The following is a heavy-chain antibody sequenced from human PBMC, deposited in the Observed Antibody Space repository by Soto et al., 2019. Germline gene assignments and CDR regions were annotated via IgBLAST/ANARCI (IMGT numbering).Heavy chain of an antibody. CDR3: ARVDGISVTTANWYFDL. D-gene: IGHD2-8*01. CDR2: ISRRSTYI. Sequence: EEQLVESGGGLVKVGGSLRLSCAASGFTFSSFGMNWVRQAPGKGLEWVSCISRRSTYIYSAVSLKGSFTISRDNAKNTLYLQINDVRVEDTAVYYCARVDGISVTTANWYFDLWGRGTPVTVSS. V-gene: IGHV3-21*01. J-gene: IGHJ2*01. CDR1: GFTFSSFG.